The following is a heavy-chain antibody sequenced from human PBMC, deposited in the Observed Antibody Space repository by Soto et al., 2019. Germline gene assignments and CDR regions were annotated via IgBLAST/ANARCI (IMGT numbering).Heavy chain of an antibody. CDR1: GGSISSGGYY. CDR3: ARWNYDIGVGYDYYYYYYMDV. CDR2: IYYSGST. D-gene: IGHD1-7*01. V-gene: IGHV4-31*03. J-gene: IGHJ6*03. Sequence: PSETLSLTCTVSGGSISSGGYYWSWIRQHPGKGLEWIGYIYYSGSTYYNPSLKSRVTISVDTSKNQFSLKLSSVTAADTAVYYCARWNYDIGVGYDYYYYYYMDVWGKGTTVTVSS.